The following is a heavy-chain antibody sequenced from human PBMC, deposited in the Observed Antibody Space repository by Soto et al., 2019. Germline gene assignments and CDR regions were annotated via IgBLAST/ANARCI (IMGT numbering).Heavy chain of an antibody. CDR1: GGTFSSYT. D-gene: IGHD3-10*01. V-gene: IGHV1-69*02. Sequence: GASVKVSCKASGGTFSSYTISWVRQAPGQGLEWMGRIIPILGIANYAQKFQGRVTITADKSTSTAYMELSSLRSEDTAVYYCARSTDKNYYGSGSYFCSWGQGTLVTVSS. CDR3: ARSTDKNYYGSGSYFCS. J-gene: IGHJ5*02. CDR2: IIPILGIA.